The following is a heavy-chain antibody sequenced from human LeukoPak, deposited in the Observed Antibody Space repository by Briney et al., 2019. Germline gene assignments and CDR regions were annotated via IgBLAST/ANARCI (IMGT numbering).Heavy chain of an antibody. CDR2: FYYSGST. D-gene: IGHD2-2*01. V-gene: IGHV4-31*03. CDR3: ARGSGSQLLPEVVFDY. J-gene: IGHJ4*02. CDR1: GGSISSGGYY. Sequence: PSQTLSLTCTVSGGSISSGGYYWSWIRQHPGKGLEWIGYFYYSGSTYYNPSLKSRVTISVDTSKNQFSLKLSSVTAADTAVYYCARGSGSQLLPEVVFDYWGQGTLVTVSS.